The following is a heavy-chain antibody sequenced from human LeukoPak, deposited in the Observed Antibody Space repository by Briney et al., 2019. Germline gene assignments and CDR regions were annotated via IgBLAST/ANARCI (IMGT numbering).Heavy chain of an antibody. Sequence: ASVKVSCKASGYTFTDYYMHWVRQAPGQGLEWMGWINPNSGGTNYAQKFQGRVTMTTDTSISTAYMEVSRLRSDDTAVYYCARVRIGQQLDKYYYYDMDVWGQGTTVTVSS. D-gene: IGHD6-13*01. CDR3: ARVRIGQQLDKYYYYDMDV. CDR1: GYTFTDYY. J-gene: IGHJ6*02. V-gene: IGHV1-2*02. CDR2: INPNSGGT.